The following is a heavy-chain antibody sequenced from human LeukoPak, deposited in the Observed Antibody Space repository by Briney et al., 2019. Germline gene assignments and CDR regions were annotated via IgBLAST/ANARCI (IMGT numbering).Heavy chain of an antibody. CDR1: GFTVSSNY. D-gene: IGHD2-8*01. Sequence: GGSLRLSCAASGFTVSSNYMSWVRQAPGKGLEWVSVIYSGGSTYYADSVKGRFTISRDNSKNTLYLQMNSLRAEDTAVYYCARDGRRYCTNGVCYTRSYHGMDVGGQGTTVTVSS. J-gene: IGHJ6*02. V-gene: IGHV3-53*01. CDR2: IYSGGST. CDR3: ARDGRRYCTNGVCYTRSYHGMDV.